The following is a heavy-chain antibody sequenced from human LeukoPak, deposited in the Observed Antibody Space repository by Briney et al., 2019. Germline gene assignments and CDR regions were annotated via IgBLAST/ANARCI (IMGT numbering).Heavy chain of an antibody. Sequence: SETLSLTCAVYGGSFSGYYWSWIRQPPGKGLEWIGEINHSGSTNYNPSHKRRVTISVAPSKNQFSLKLSSVTAADTAVYYCARDSLLLWFGELSAAFDPWGQGTLVTVSS. D-gene: IGHD3-10*01. V-gene: IGHV4-34*01. J-gene: IGHJ5*02. CDR2: INHSGST. CDR1: GGSFSGYY. CDR3: ARDSLLLWFGELSAAFDP.